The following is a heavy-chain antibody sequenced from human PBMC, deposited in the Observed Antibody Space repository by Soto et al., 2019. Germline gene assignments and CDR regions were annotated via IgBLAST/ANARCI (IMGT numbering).Heavy chain of an antibody. CDR2: IGGYKGNT. Sequence: QVQLVQSGAEVREPGASVKVSCKASGYTFTNYGVSWVRQAPGQGLEWMGWIGGYKGNTNYAQKRQGRVTLTTDTPTSTAYGELRSLRSDDTAVYYCAPHTLDTGMPSGYWGQGTLVTVSS. J-gene: IGHJ4*02. V-gene: IGHV1-18*01. CDR3: APHTLDTGMPSGY. CDR1: GYTFTNYG. D-gene: IGHD5-18*01.